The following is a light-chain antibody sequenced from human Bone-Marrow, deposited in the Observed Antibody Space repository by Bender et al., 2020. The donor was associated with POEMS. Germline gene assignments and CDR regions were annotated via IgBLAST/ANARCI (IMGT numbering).Light chain of an antibody. Sequence: QSALTQPASASGSPGQSVTISCTGSSNDVGAYNYVSWYQQHPGKVPKLMIYDVNKRPSGVPDRFSGSKSGNTASLTVSGLQPEDEADYYCLSRAGGNTVVFGGGTKLTVL. CDR1: SNDVGAYNY. V-gene: IGLV2-8*01. J-gene: IGLJ2*01. CDR2: DVN. CDR3: LSRAGGNTVV.